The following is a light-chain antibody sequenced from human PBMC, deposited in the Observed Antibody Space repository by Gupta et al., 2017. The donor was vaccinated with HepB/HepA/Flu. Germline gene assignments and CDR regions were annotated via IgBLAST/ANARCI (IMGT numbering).Light chain of an antibody. CDR2: GKN. CDR1: SSNIGSGYD. CDR3: QSWDSSRSGAV. V-gene: IGLV1-40*01. Sequence: QSVLTQPPSVSGAPGQRVTISCTGSSSNIGSGYDVHWYQQVPGTAPKLLIYGKNNRPSGVPDRFSGSKSATSASLAITGLQAEDEADYYCQSWDSSRSGAVFGGGTKLTVL. J-gene: IGLJ3*02.